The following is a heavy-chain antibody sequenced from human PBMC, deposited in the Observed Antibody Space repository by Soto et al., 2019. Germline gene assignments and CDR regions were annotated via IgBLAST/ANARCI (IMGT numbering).Heavy chain of an antibody. V-gene: IGHV3-23*01. CDR1: AFTFSNYA. D-gene: IGHD3-16*01. CDR2: ISGSGGRS. J-gene: IGHJ4*02. CDR3: AKAYLVWCTEQPYYFDY. Sequence: EVQLLDSGGGLVQPGGSLRLSCAVSAFTFSNYAMTWVRQGPGKGLEWVSGISGSGGRSYYADSVMGRFTISRDNSKSTLYLQMNSLRAEDTAVYYCAKAYLVWCTEQPYYFDYWGQGTLVTVSS.